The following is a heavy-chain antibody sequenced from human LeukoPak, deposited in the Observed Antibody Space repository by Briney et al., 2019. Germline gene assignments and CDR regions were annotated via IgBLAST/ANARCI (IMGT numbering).Heavy chain of an antibody. D-gene: IGHD4-17*01. V-gene: IGHV3-53*01. CDR3: SKKGQSEDYGKPG. CDR1: GFTVSSNY. CDR2: IYGGGAT. Sequence: PGGSLRLSCAASGFTVSSNYMSWVRQAPGKGLEWVSVIYGGGATYYADSVKGRFTISRDNSKNTLYLQMSSLRADDTAVYYCSKKGQSEDYGKPGWGQGTLVTVSS. J-gene: IGHJ4*02.